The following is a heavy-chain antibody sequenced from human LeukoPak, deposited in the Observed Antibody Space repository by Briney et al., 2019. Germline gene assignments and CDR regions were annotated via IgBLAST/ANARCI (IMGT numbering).Heavy chain of an antibody. Sequence: SETLSLTCTVSGGSISSYYWSWIRQPPGKGLEWIACISYSGSTKFNPSLKSRVTISVDTSKNQLSLKLSSVTAADTAVYYCARGPGFDSSGYLNWFDPWGQGTLVTVSS. D-gene: IGHD3-22*01. CDR3: ARGPGFDSSGYLNWFDP. CDR2: ISYSGST. V-gene: IGHV4-59*01. CDR1: GGSISSYY. J-gene: IGHJ5*02.